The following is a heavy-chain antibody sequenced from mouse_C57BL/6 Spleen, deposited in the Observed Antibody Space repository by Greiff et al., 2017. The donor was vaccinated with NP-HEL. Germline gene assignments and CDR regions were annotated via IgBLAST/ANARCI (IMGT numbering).Heavy chain of an antibody. CDR2: IRLKSDNYAT. CDR3: TGPYYYGSSPAWFAY. J-gene: IGHJ3*01. D-gene: IGHD1-1*01. V-gene: IGHV6-3*01. CDR1: GFTFSNYW. Sequence: EVMLVESGGGLVQPGGSMKLSCVASGFTFSNYWMNWVRQSPEKGLEWVAQIRLKSDNYATHYAESVKGRFTISRDDSKSSVYLQMNNLRAEDTGIYYCTGPYYYGSSPAWFAYWGQGTLVTVSA.